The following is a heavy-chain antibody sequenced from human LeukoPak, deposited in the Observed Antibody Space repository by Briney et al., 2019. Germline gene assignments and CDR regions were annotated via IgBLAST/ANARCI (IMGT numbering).Heavy chain of an antibody. CDR3: ARTRYYYDTNGYVFDY. V-gene: IGHV3-7*01. Sequence: GGSLRLSCAASGFTFSSYAMSWVRQAPGKGLEWVANIKQDGSEKYYVDSVKGRFTISRDNAKNSLYLQMNSLRAEDTAVYYCARTRYYYDTNGYVFDYWGQGTLVTVSS. CDR1: GFTFSSYA. D-gene: IGHD3-22*01. J-gene: IGHJ4*02. CDR2: IKQDGSEK.